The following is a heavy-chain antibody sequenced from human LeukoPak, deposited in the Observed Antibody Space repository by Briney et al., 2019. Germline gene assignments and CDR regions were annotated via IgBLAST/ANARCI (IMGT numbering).Heavy chain of an antibody. CDR2: IYYSGST. J-gene: IGHJ5*02. V-gene: IGHV4-59*05. CDR3: ARQSGFWSGYYTADARRWFDP. CDR1: GGSISSYY. D-gene: IGHD3-3*01. Sequence: SETLSLTCTVSGGSISSYYWSWIRQPAGKGLEWIGSIYYSGSTYYNPSLKSRVTISVDTSKNQFSLKLSSVTAADTAVYYCARQSGFWSGYYTADARRWFDPWGQGTLVTVSS.